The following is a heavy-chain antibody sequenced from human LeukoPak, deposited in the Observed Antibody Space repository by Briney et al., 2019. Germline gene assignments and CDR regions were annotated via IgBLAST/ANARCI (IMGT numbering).Heavy chain of an antibody. V-gene: IGHV3-74*01. CDR3: ARVWSEFDY. J-gene: IGHJ4*02. CDR1: GFTFRTYW. D-gene: IGHD3-16*01. Sequence: GGSLRLSCAASGFTFRTYWMHWVRQPPGKGLVWVSRISPDGSTTTYADSVKGRFTISRDNSKNTVFPQMDSLGVDDTAMYYCARVWSEFDYWGQGALVTVSS. CDR2: ISPDGSTT.